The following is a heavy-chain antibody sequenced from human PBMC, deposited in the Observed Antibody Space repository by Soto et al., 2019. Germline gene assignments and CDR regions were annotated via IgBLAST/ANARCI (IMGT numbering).Heavy chain of an antibody. V-gene: IGHV1-8*01. D-gene: IGHD1-26*01. CDR2: MNPNSANT. CDR1: GYTFTSYD. J-gene: IGHJ3*01. CDR3: AVGTTKAFDV. Sequence: QVPLLQSGAEVKKPGASVKVSCKASGYTFTSYDINWVRQATGQGLEWMGWMNPNSANTGYAQKFQGRVTMTRNTSISTGYMELSRLRSEDTAVYYCAVGTTKAFDVWGQGTILTVSS.